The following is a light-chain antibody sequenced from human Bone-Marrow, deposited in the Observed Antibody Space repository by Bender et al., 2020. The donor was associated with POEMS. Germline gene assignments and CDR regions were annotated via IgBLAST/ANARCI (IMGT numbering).Light chain of an antibody. J-gene: IGLJ2*01. CDR1: GLSRQY. V-gene: IGLV3-25*03. CDR2: KDD. CDR3: HRSDIDGSYVL. Sequence: SFELTKPPSVSVSPGQTARITCSGEGLSRQYVYWYQYKTGRAPVLVLSKDDERPSGSPERFSGSNSGAAATLTITGVQADDEAEYFCHRSDIDGSYVLFGGGTKLTVL.